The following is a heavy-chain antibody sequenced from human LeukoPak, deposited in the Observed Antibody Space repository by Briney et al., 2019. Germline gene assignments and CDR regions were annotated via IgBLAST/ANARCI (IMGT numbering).Heavy chain of an antibody. V-gene: IGHV4-4*07. CDR2: ISTSGRT. CDR1: EAYISSCY. D-gene: IGHD3-3*01. CDR3: AREGGLYYDFWSGYFAP. J-gene: IGHJ5*02. Sequence: NPSVTLSRTTTFSEAYISSCYSSWTRQPAGKALDWIGSISTSGRTNYSPPLKSRVTMSVDTSKNQFSLKLSSVTAADTAVYYCAREGGLYYDFWSGYFAPWGERGIVSVSS.